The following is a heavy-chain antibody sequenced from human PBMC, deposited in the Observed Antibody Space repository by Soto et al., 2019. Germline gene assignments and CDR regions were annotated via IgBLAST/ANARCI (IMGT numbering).Heavy chain of an antibody. CDR2: IKSKTDGGTT. J-gene: IGHJ6*02. CDR1: GFTFSNAW. CDR3: TTGDSSVIYYYGMDV. D-gene: IGHD3-22*01. Sequence: EVQLVESGGGLVKPGGSLRLSCAASGFTFSNAWMSWVRQAPGKGLEWVGRIKSKTDGGTTDYAAPVKGRFTISRDDSKNTLYLQMNSLKTEDTAVYYCTTGDSSVIYYYGMDVWGQGTTVTVSS. V-gene: IGHV3-15*01.